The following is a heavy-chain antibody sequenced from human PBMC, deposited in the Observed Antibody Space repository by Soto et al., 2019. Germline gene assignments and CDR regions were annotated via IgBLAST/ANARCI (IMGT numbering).Heavy chain of an antibody. CDR3: AALGRYVNYIEN. CDR1: GDSICGFY. Sequence: SETLSLTCDVSGDSICGFYCRWIRHSPGKGLEFIGYIYYSGVTYYNPSLQMRVTFSMDTSKSQFSLQLKSVTAADTAIYYCAALGRYVNYIENWGQGTLVTVSS. D-gene: IGHD1-26*01. J-gene: IGHJ4*02. CDR2: IYYSGVT. V-gene: IGHV4-59*01.